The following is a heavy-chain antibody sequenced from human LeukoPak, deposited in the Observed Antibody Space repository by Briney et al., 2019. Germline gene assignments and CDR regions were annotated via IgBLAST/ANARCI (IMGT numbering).Heavy chain of an antibody. J-gene: IGHJ5*02. CDR2: IYYSGST. D-gene: IGHD3-9*01. CDR3: ARSLRYYDILTGYSPGGWFDP. CDR1: GGSISSGDYY. Sequence: SETLSLTCTVSGGSISSGDYYWSWIRQPPGKGLEWIGYIYYSGSTYYNPSLKSRVTISVDTSKNQFSLKLSSVTAADTAVYYCARSLRYYDILTGYSPGGWFDPWGQGTLVTVSS. V-gene: IGHV4-30-4*02.